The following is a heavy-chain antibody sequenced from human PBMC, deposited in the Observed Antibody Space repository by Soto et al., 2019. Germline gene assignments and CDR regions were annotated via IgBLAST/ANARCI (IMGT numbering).Heavy chain of an antibody. CDR3: AKEIMAAAYATPSAFDL. Sequence: ERQLLESGGGLVQPGGSLRLSCVASGVTFSSFAMGWVRHFPGAGLEWVAGVDGSGYDTSLGASVKGRFSISRDNSENTLFLHMTNLRAEDTARYYCAKEIMAAAYATPSAFDLWGPGTVVTVS. J-gene: IGHJ4*02. CDR1: GVTFSSFA. V-gene: IGHV3-23*01. CDR2: VDGSGYDT. D-gene: IGHD5-12*01.